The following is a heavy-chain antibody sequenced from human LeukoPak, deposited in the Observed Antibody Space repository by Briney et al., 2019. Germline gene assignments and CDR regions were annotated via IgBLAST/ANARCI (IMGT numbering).Heavy chain of an antibody. CDR2: ITPSNGNT. CDR1: GYTFTSYD. Sequence: VASVKVSCKASGYTFTSYDINWVRQAPGQGLEWIGWITPSNGNTHYAQNFQGRVTVTTDTSTSTVYMELGSLRSDDTAVYYCARDGYYDILTGTDFWGQGTLVTVSS. D-gene: IGHD3-9*01. J-gene: IGHJ4*02. CDR3: ARDGYYDILTGTDF. V-gene: IGHV1-18*01.